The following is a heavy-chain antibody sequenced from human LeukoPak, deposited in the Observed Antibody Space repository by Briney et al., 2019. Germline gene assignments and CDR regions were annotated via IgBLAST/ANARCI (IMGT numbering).Heavy chain of an antibody. CDR1: GDSITSRNYL. Sequence: SETLSLTCTVSGDSITSRNYLWGWIRQPPGKGLEYIASIYYSGKTYHNPPLRSRVTMSIDSSENQFSLKLSAVTAADTAVYYCARFGTITFGGVIVKYAFDIWGQGTMVTVSS. J-gene: IGHJ3*02. V-gene: IGHV4-39*01. CDR3: ARFGTITFGGVIVKYAFDI. CDR2: IYYSGKT. D-gene: IGHD3-16*02.